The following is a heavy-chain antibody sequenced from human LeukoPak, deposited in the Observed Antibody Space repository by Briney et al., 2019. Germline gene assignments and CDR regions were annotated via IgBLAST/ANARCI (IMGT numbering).Heavy chain of an antibody. J-gene: IGHJ4*02. V-gene: IGHV1-69*04. D-gene: IGHD3-10*01. CDR3: ARDGSGDPHFDY. CDR2: IIPILGIA. Sequence: ASVKVSCKASGGTFSSYAITWVRQAPGQGLEWMGRIIPILGIANYAQKFQGRVTITADKSTSTAYMELSSLRSEDTAVYYCARDGSGDPHFDYWGQGTLVTVSS. CDR1: GGTFSSYA.